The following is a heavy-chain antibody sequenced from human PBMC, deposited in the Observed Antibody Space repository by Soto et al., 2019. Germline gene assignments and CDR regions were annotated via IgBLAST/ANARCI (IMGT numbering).Heavy chain of an antibody. CDR1: GFTFSSYA. J-gene: IGHJ4*02. CDR3: AKESHRVVAVAPPFDY. Sequence: PGGSLRLSCAASGFTFSSYAVSWVRQAPGKGLKGVSAISGSGGSTYYADSVKGRFTISRDNSKNTLYLQMNSLRAEDTAVYYCAKESHRVVAVAPPFDYWGQGTLVTVSS. D-gene: IGHD6-19*01. CDR2: ISGSGGST. V-gene: IGHV3-23*01.